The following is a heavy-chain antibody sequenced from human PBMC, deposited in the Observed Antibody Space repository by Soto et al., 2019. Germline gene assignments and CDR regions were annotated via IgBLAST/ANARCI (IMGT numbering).Heavy chain of an antibody. J-gene: IGHJ4*02. D-gene: IGHD3-16*02. CDR1: GYTFTSYG. CDR3: ARVYHVYFWGSYRYRYFDY. Sequence: GASVKVSCKASGYTFTSYGISWVRQAPGQGLEWMGWISAYNGNTNYAQKLQGRVTMTTDTSTSTAYMELRSLRSDDTAVYYCARVYHVYFWGSYRYRYFDYWGQGTLVPVSS. CDR2: ISAYNGNT. V-gene: IGHV1-18*01.